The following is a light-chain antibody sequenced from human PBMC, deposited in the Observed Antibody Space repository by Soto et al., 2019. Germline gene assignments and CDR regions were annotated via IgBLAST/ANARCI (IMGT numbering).Light chain of an antibody. Sequence: DIQMTQSPSTLSASVGDRVTITCRASQSISSWLAWYQQKPGKAPKLLIYKASSLESGVPSRFSGSGSGTEFTLTISSLQPDDFATYYCQPYNSWEGTFGQGTKVEIK. V-gene: IGKV1-5*03. CDR2: KAS. CDR1: QSISSW. CDR3: QPYNSWEGT. J-gene: IGKJ1*01.